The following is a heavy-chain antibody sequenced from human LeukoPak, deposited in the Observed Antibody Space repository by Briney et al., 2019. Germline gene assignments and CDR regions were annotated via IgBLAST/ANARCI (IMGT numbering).Heavy chain of an antibody. V-gene: IGHV3-23*01. CDR1: GFTFSSHA. D-gene: IGHD2-21*01. CDR3: AKGYRSGYSASYFYYMDV. CDR2: ISVIGENT. Sequence: GGSLRLSCAVSGFTFSSHAMSWVRQAPGKGLEWVSSISVIGENTFYAVSVKGRLSISRDNSKSTLHLQMNSLRAEDSAVYYCAKGYRSGYSASYFYYMDVWGKGTTVTVSS. J-gene: IGHJ6*03.